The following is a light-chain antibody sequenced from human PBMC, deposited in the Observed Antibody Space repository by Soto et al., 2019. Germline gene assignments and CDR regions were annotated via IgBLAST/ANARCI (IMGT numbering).Light chain of an antibody. CDR1: SSDVGSYNR. CDR2: EVS. Sequence: QSALTQPPSVSGSPGQSVTISCTGTSSDVGSYNRVSWYQQPPGTAPKPMIYEVSNRPSGVPDRFSGSKSGNTASLTISGLQAEDEADYYCSLYTSSSTWVFGGGTKLTVL. V-gene: IGLV2-18*01. CDR3: SLYTSSSTWV. J-gene: IGLJ3*02.